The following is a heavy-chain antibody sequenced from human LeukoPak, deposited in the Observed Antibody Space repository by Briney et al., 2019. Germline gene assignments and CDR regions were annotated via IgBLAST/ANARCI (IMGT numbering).Heavy chain of an antibody. CDR1: GFTFSSYG. CDR2: INQDGSER. J-gene: IGHJ4*02. D-gene: IGHD3-10*01. CDR3: ARDGAARGSGSFGD. Sequence: GGSLRLSCAASGFTFSSYGMSWVRQAPGKGLEWVANINQDGSERYYVDSVKGRFTISRDNAKNSLFLQLNSLRAEDTAVYYCARDGAARGSGSFGDWGQGTVVTVSS. V-gene: IGHV3-7*01.